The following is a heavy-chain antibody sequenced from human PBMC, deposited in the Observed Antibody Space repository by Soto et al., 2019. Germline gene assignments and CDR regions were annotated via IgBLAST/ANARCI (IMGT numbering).Heavy chain of an antibody. CDR2: ISYDGSNK. CDR3: ANWGYYYYGMDV. Sequence: QVQLVESGGGVVQPGRSLRLSCAASGFTFSSYGMHWVRQAPGKGLEWVAVISYDGSNKYYADSVKGRFTISRDNSKNTLYLQMNSLRAEDTAVYYCANWGYYYYGMDVWGQGTTVTVSS. CDR1: GFTFSSYG. D-gene: IGHD3-16*01. J-gene: IGHJ6*02. V-gene: IGHV3-30*18.